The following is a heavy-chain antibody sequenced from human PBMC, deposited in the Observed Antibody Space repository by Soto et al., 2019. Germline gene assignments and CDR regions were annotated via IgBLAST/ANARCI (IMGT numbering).Heavy chain of an antibody. CDR1: GFTFSSYA. Sequence: EVQLLESGGGLVQPGGSLRLSCAASGFTFSSYAMSWVRQAPGKGLEWVSAISGSGGSTYYADSVKGRFTISRDNSKNTLHLQMNSLRAEDTAVYYCANDNRIRYDHDSSGLYWGQGTLVTVSS. D-gene: IGHD3-22*01. V-gene: IGHV3-23*01. CDR3: ANDNRIRYDHDSSGLY. CDR2: ISGSGGST. J-gene: IGHJ4*02.